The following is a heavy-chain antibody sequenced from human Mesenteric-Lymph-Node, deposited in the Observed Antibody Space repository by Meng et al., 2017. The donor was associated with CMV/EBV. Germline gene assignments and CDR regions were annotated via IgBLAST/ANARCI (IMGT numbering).Heavy chain of an antibody. J-gene: IGHJ4*02. V-gene: IGHV3-23*01. CDR1: GFNFSGSA. CDR2: ISDSGDGT. D-gene: IGHD2-21*01. CDR3: AKDRVGCGGDCYSEHF. Sequence: GFNFSGSAMHWVRQASGKGLEWVSTISDSGDGTFYADSVKGRFTISRDNSKNTLYLLMNSLRAEDTAIYYCAKDRVGCGGDCYSEHFWGQGTLVTVSS.